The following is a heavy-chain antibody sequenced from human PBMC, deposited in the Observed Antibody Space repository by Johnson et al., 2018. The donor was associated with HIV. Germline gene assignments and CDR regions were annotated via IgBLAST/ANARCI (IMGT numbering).Heavy chain of an antibody. J-gene: IGHJ3*02. D-gene: IGHD2-21*01. CDR1: GFTFSSYA. Sequence: VQLVESGGGVVQPGRSLRLSCAASGFTFSSYAMHWVRQAPGKGLEWVAVIWYDGSNKYYADSVKGRFTISRDNSKNTLYLQMNSLRAEDTAVYYCARGVHSVWAAFDIWGQGTMVTVSS. CDR3: ARGVHSVWAAFDI. V-gene: IGHV3-33*08. CDR2: IWYDGSNK.